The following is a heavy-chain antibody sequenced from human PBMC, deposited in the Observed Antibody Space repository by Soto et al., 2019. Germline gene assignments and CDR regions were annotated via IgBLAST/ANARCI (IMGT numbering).Heavy chain of an antibody. J-gene: IGHJ4*02. V-gene: IGHV3-15*01. CDR3: TTAATTVTTIDY. CDR2: IKRRADGGTT. CDR1: GFTFRDAW. Sequence: EVHLVASGGGLVKPGGSLRLSCAASGFTFRDAWMSWVRQAPGKGLEWVGRIKRRADGGTTDYAAPVKGRFTISRDDSKNTLYLQMNSLKTEDTAVYFCTTAATTVTTIDYWGQGTLVTVSS. D-gene: IGHD4-17*01.